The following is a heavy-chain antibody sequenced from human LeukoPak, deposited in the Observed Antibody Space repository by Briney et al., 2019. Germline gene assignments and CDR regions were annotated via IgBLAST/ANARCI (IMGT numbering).Heavy chain of an antibody. V-gene: IGHV1-2*02. CDR2: IYPDSGGT. CDR3: ARGRSDYYLDS. J-gene: IGHJ4*02. Sequence: GASVKVSCKASGYTFTDYYMHWVRQPPGHGLEWMGWIYPDSGGTNSAQKFQGRVTMTRDTSISTAYMGLSRLTSDDTAVYYCARGRSDYYLDSWGQGTLVTVSS. CDR1: GYTFTDYY. D-gene: IGHD3-10*01.